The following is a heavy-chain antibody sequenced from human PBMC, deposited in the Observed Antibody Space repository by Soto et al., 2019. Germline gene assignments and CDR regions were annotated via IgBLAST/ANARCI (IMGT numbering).Heavy chain of an antibody. D-gene: IGHD1-26*01. CDR2: IIPIFGTA. CDR3: ASGSYSYYYYGMDV. V-gene: IGHV1-69*06. Sequence: SVKVSWKASGGTFSSYAISWVRQAPGQGLEWMGGIIPIFGTANYAQKFQGRVTITADKSTSTAYMELSSLRSEDTAVYYCASGSYSYYYYGMDVWGQGTTVTVSS. J-gene: IGHJ6*02. CDR1: GGTFSSYA.